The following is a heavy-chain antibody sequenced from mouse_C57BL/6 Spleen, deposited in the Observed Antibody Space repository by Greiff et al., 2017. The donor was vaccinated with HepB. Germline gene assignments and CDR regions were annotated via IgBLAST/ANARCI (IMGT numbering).Heavy chain of an antibody. J-gene: IGHJ2*01. CDR1: GYTFTSYW. Sequence: QVQLQQPGAELVKPGASVKLSCKASGYTFTSYWMHWVKQRPGQGLGWIGMIHPNSGSTNYNEKFKSKATLTVDKSSSTAYMQLSSLTSEDSAVYYCARAPSYYDYDGYYFDYWGQGTTLTVSS. CDR2: IHPNSGST. CDR3: ARAPSYYDYDGYYFDY. D-gene: IGHD2-4*01. V-gene: IGHV1-64*01.